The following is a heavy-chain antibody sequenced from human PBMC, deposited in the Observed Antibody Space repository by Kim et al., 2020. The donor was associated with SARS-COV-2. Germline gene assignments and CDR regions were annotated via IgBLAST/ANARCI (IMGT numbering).Heavy chain of an antibody. CDR2: ISYDGSNK. CDR1: GFTFSSYG. Sequence: GGSLRLSCAASGFTFSSYGMHWVRQAPGKGLEWVAVISYDGSNKYYADSVKGRFTISRDNSKNTLYLQMNSLRAEDTAVYYCAKEGDSGRFDYWRQGTLATVAS. J-gene: IGHJ4*02. CDR3: AKEGDSGRFDY. V-gene: IGHV3-30*18. D-gene: IGHD2-21*02.